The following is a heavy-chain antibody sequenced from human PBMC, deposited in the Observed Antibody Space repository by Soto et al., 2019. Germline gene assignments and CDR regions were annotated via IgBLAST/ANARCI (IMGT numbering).Heavy chain of an antibody. J-gene: IGHJ6*02. Sequence: EVQLVESGGGMVKHGGSLRLSCAASGFTFSSYSMNWVRQAPGKGLEWVSSIISSSSYIYYADSVKGRFTISRDNAKNSLYLQMNSLRSEYTAVYYCARDYYYDSSGYYFYYYYGMDVWGQGTTVTVSS. CDR3: ARDYYYDSSGYYFYYYYGMDV. CDR2: IISSSSYI. D-gene: IGHD3-22*01. V-gene: IGHV3-21*01. CDR1: GFTFSSYS.